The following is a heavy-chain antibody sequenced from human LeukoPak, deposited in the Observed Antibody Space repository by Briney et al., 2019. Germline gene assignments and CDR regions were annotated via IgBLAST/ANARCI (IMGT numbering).Heavy chain of an antibody. J-gene: IGHJ5*02. CDR1: GLTIDDHG. D-gene: IGHD4-17*01. V-gene: IGHV3-74*01. Sequence: GGSLRLSCLASGLTIDDHGMSWVRQVPGKGLVWVSRIKTDGSSTSYADSVEGRFTISRDNAKNTLYLQMNSLRGEDTAVYYCAGEFGVTTKFDPWGQGTLVTVSS. CDR2: IKTDGSST. CDR3: AGEFGVTTKFDP.